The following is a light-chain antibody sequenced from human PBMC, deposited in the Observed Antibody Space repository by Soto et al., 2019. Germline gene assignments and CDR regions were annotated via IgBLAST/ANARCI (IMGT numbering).Light chain of an antibody. CDR2: EVS. CDR3: SSYTSSSPYV. Sequence: QSALTQPASVSGSPGQSITISCTGTSSDVGGYKYVSWYQQHPGKAPKLMIYEVSNRPSGVSNRFSGSKSGNTASLTISGLQAEDEAEYYFSSYTSSSPYVFGTGTKVTV. J-gene: IGLJ1*01. CDR1: SSDVGGYKY. V-gene: IGLV2-14*01.